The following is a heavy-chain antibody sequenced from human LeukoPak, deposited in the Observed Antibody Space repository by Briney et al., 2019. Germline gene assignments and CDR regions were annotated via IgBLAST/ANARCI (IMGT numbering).Heavy chain of an antibody. V-gene: IGHV1-69*06. CDR3: ARAGYSSRSDAFDI. CDR1: GCTFSSYA. J-gene: IGHJ3*02. Sequence: GASVKVSFKASGCTFSSYAISWVRQAPGQGLELVGGIILIFGTANYAHKFQGRVTITADKSTSTAYMELSSLRSKDTAVYYCARAGYSSRSDAFDIWGQGTMVTVSS. D-gene: IGHD6-13*01. CDR2: IILIFGTA.